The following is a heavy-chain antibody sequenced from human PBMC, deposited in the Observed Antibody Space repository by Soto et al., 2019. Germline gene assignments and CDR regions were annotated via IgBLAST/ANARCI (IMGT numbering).Heavy chain of an antibody. J-gene: IGHJ6*02. CDR2: IKSKTDGGTT. V-gene: IGHV3-15*07. Sequence: GGSLILSCAASGFTFSNAWMNWVRQAPGKGLEWVGRIKSKTDGGTTDYAAPVKGRFTISRDDSKNTLYLQMNSLKTEDTAVYYCTTPPVLRYFDWFPDYYYYGMDVWGQGTTVTVSS. CDR1: GFTFSNAW. D-gene: IGHD3-9*01. CDR3: TTPPVLRYFDWFPDYYYYGMDV.